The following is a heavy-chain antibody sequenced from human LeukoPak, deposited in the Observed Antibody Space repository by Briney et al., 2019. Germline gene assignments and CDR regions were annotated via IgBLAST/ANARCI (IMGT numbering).Heavy chain of an antibody. Sequence: PSETLSLTCTVSGGSISSYYWSWIRQPPGKGLEWIGYIYYSGSTNYNPSLKSRVTMSVDTSKNQFSLKLSSVTAADTAVYYCAREGGVRGNPLYYFDYWGQGTLVTVSS. V-gene: IGHV4-59*12. CDR3: AREGGVRGNPLYYFDY. CDR2: IYYSGST. J-gene: IGHJ4*02. D-gene: IGHD4-23*01. CDR1: GGSISSYY.